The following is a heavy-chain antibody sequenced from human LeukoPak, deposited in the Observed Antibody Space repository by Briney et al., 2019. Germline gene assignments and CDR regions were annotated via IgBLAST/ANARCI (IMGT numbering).Heavy chain of an antibody. CDR2: INHSGST. CDR1: GGSISSGDYY. V-gene: IGHV4-39*07. J-gene: IGHJ5*02. CDR3: ARYAPEAAAIQTYNWFDP. D-gene: IGHD2-2*02. Sequence: PSETLSLTCTVSGGSISSGDYYWSWIRQPPGKGLEWIGEINHSGSTNYNPSLKSRVTISVDTSKNQFSLKLSSVTAADTAVYYCARYAPEAAAIQTYNWFDPWGQGTLVTVSS.